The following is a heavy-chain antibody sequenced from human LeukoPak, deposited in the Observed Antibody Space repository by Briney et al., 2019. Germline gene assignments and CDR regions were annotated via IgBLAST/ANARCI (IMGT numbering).Heavy chain of an antibody. Sequence: GGSLRLSCAASGFTFSSYSMNLVRQAPGKGLEWVSSISSSSYIYYADSVKGRFTISRDNAKNSLYLQMNSLRAEDTAVYYCARPLYCSSTSCYNHNWFDPWGQGTLVTVSS. CDR3: ARPLYCSSTSCYNHNWFDP. CDR2: ISSSSYI. J-gene: IGHJ5*02. CDR1: GFTFSSYS. D-gene: IGHD2-2*02. V-gene: IGHV3-21*01.